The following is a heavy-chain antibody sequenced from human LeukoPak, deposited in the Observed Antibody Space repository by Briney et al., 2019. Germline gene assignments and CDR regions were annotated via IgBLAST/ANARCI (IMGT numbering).Heavy chain of an antibody. J-gene: IGHJ4*02. Sequence: ASVKVSCKASGYTFTGYYMHWVRQAPEQGLEWMGWINPNSGGTNYAQKFQGRVTMTRDTSISTAYMELSRLRSDDTAVYYCARGRIGYCSGGSCYFYWGQGTLVTVSS. CDR3: ARGRIGYCSGGSCYFY. D-gene: IGHD2-15*01. CDR2: INPNSGGT. CDR1: GYTFTGYY. V-gene: IGHV1-2*02.